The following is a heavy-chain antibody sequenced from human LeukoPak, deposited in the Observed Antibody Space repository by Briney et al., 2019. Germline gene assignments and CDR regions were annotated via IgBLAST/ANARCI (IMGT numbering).Heavy chain of an antibody. V-gene: IGHV3-23*01. CDR1: GFTFSSYV. D-gene: IGHD3-10*01. Sequence: GGSLRLSCAASGFTFSSYVMNWVRQAPGKGLECVSAVSANGGSTYYADSVKGRFTISRDNSMNTLFLQMNSLRAEDTAVYHCAKDLRFGSGSYFDYWGQGTLVTVSS. J-gene: IGHJ4*02. CDR2: VSANGGST. CDR3: AKDLRFGSGSYFDY.